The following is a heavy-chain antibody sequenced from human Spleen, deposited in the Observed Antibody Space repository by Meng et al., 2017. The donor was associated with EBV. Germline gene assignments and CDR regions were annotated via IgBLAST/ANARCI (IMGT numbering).Heavy chain of an antibody. Sequence: VQVQESAPGLVKPSHTLSLTCAVSGDSINSGGYYWSWIRQPPGKGLEWIGYIYYSGTTYYNPSLKRRVTISVDTSKNQFSLKLSSVTAADTAVYYCAKFALYGYYYFEYWGQGTLVTVSS. CDR2: IYYSGTT. V-gene: IGHV4-30-4*01. CDR3: AKFALYGYYYFEY. CDR1: GDSINSGGYY. D-gene: IGHD3-16*02. J-gene: IGHJ4*02.